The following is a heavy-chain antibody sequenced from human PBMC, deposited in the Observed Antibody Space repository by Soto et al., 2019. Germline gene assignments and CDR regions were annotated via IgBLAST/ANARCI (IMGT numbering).Heavy chain of an antibody. CDR1: GGSISSSGYY. V-gene: IGHV4-39*01. J-gene: IGHJ5*02. D-gene: IGHD2-2*01. CDR2: IYYSGST. CDR3: ARLHCNSPNCVPLDP. Sequence: QLHLQESGPGLVKPSETLSLTCTVSGGSISSSGYYWGWIRQPPGKGLEWIGSIYYSGSTSYNPSLKSRVTMSVDTSKNQLSLKLSSVTAADTAVYYCARLHCNSPNCVPLDPWGQGTLVTVS.